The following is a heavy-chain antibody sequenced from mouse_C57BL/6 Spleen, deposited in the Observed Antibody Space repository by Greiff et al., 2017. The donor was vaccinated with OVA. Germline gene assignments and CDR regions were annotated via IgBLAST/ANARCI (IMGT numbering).Heavy chain of an antibody. D-gene: IGHD1-1*01. CDR1: GYTFTDYE. J-gene: IGHJ2*01. Sequence: VQLVESGAELVRPGASVTLSCKASGYTFTDYEMHWVKQTPVHGLEWIGAIDPETGGTAYNQKFKGKAILTADKSSSTAYMELRSLTSEDSAVYYWSRSLYYYGSSSSRCYFDYWGQGTTLTVSS. CDR3: SRSLYYYGSSSSRCYFDY. CDR2: IDPETGGT. V-gene: IGHV1-15*01.